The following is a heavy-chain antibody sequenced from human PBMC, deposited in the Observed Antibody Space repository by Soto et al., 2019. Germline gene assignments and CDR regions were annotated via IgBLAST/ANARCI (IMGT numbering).Heavy chain of an antibody. CDR3: AKATGTTIVGWVPYYYYYYMDV. V-gene: IGHV3-9*01. CDR1: GFTFDDYA. Sequence: HPGGSLRLSCAASGFTFDDYAMHWVRQAPGKGLEWVSGISWNSGSIGYADSVKGRFTISRDNAKNSLYLQMNSLRAEDTALYYCAKATGTTIVGWVPYYYYYYMDVWGKGTTVTVPS. J-gene: IGHJ6*03. D-gene: IGHD1-7*01. CDR2: ISWNSGSI.